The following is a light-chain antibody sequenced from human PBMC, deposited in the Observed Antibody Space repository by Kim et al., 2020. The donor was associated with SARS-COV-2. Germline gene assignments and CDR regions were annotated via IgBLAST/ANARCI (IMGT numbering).Light chain of an antibody. CDR3: SSYTSSDTLV. CDR1: SSDVGVYNY. J-gene: IGLJ1*01. V-gene: IGLV2-14*03. CDR2: DVS. Sequence: LTQPASVSGSPGQSITISCTGTSSDVGVYNYVSWYQQHPGKAPKLMIYDVSNRPSGVSNRFSGSKSGNTASLTISRLQAEDEADYYCSSYTSSDTLVFGTGTKVTVL.